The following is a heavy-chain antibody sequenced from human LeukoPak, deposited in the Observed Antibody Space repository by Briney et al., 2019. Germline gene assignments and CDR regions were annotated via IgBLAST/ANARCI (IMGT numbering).Heavy chain of an antibody. CDR3: ARGALLWFGDRMEYYFDY. CDR1: GGSISSYY. D-gene: IGHD3-10*01. V-gene: IGHV4-59*12. CDR2: IYYIGST. Sequence: SQTLSLTCIVSGGSISSYYWSWIRQPPGKGLEWIGYIYYIGSTNYNTSFKSRVTISVDTSTKQFSLKLSSMTAADTAVYYCARGALLWFGDRMEYYFDYWGQGTLLTVSS. J-gene: IGHJ4*02.